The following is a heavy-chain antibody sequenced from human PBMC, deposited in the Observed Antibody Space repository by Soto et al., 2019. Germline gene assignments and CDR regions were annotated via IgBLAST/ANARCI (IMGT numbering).Heavy chain of an antibody. CDR1: GYTFTSYC. J-gene: IGHJ4*02. V-gene: IGHV1-18*01. CDR3: ARGVEGLLWFGELTGPFDY. Sequence: ASVKVSCKASGYTFTSYCISWVRRAPGQGLEWMGWISAYNGNTNYAQKLQGRVTMTTDTSTSTAYMELRSLRSDDTAVYYCARGVEGLLWFGELTGPFDYWGQGTLVTVSS. CDR2: ISAYNGNT. D-gene: IGHD3-10*01.